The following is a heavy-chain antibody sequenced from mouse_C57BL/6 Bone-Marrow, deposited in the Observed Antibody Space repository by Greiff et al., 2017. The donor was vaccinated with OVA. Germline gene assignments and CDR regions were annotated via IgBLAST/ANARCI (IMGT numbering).Heavy chain of an antibody. J-gene: IGHJ1*01. V-gene: IGHV1-64*01. CDR1: GYTFTSYW. CDR2: IHPNSGST. Sequence: VQLQQPGAELVKPGASVKLSCKASGYTFTSYWMHWVKQRLGQGLEWIGMIHPNSGSTNYNEKFKSKATLTVDKSSSTAYMQLSSLTSEDSAVYYCARASPYWFFDVWGAGTTVTVSS. CDR3: ARASPYWFFDV.